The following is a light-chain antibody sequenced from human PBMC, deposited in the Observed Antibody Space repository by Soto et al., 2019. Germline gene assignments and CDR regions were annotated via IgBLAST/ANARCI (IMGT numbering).Light chain of an antibody. CDR3: SSHTSGSTRV. CDR2: NVN. Sequence: QSVLIQPPSVSGSPGQSVTISCTGTSSDVGSYDYVSWYQQHPGTVPKSMIYNVNTQPSGVPDRFSGSKSGNRASMTISGLQPEDEADYYCSSHTSGSTRVFGSGTKVTVL. J-gene: IGLJ1*01. V-gene: IGLV2-18*02. CDR1: SSDVGSYDY.